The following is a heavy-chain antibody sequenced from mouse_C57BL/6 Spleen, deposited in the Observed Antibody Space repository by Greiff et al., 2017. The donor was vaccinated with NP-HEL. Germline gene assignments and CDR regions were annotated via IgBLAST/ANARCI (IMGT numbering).Heavy chain of an antibody. J-gene: IGHJ4*01. Sequence: QVQLKESGPGLVQPSQSLSITCTVSGFSLTSYGVHWVRQSPGKGLEWLGVIWRGGSTDYNAAFMSRLSITKDNSKSQVFFKMNSLQADDTAIYYCAKNCYYGSRTDAMDYWGQGTSVTVSS. CDR2: IWRGGST. CDR1: GFSLTSYG. CDR3: AKNCYYGSRTDAMDY. D-gene: IGHD1-1*01. V-gene: IGHV2-5*01.